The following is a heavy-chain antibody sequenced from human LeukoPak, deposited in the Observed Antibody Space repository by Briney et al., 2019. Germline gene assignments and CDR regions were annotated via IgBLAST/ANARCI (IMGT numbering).Heavy chain of an antibody. D-gene: IGHD3-22*01. CDR2: INHSGST. V-gene: IGHV4-34*01. Sequence: SETLSLTCAVYGGSFSGYYWSWIRQPPGKGLEWIGEINHSGSTNYNPSLKSRVTISVDTSKNQFSLTLSSVTAADTAVYYCARDGAGHYYDTAGYYSYYFDFWGQGTLVTVSS. J-gene: IGHJ4*02. CDR1: GGSFSGYY. CDR3: ARDGAGHYYDTAGYYSYYFDF.